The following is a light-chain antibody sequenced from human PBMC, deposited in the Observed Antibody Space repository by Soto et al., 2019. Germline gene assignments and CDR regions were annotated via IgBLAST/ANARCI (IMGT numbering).Light chain of an antibody. Sequence: QSVLTQPPSVSAAPGQKVTISCSGSSSNIGNNDVSWYQQLPGTAPKLLIYDSNKRPSAIPDRFSGSKSGTSATLGITGLQTGDEANYYCGTCESRLNAEVFGGGTKLTVL. CDR2: DSN. V-gene: IGLV1-51*01. CDR3: GTCESRLNAEV. CDR1: SSNIGNND. J-gene: IGLJ2*01.